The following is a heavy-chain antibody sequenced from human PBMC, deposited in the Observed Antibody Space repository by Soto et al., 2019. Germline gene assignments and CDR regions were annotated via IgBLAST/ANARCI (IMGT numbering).Heavy chain of an antibody. J-gene: IGHJ4*02. D-gene: IGHD1-1*01. CDR2: TIPAFGTA. CDR1: GAGDTFSNYG. CDR3: WRHDKTALPPLDS. Sequence: QVHLVQSGAEVKSPGSAVKVSCKVSGAGDTFSNYGLNWMRQAPGQGLEWMGGTIPAFGTANYAQKFQGRVTRTAYTSTTTAYMELSSLRSDHTAVYYCWRHDKTALPPLDSWGQGTLVSVSS. V-gene: IGHV1-69*06.